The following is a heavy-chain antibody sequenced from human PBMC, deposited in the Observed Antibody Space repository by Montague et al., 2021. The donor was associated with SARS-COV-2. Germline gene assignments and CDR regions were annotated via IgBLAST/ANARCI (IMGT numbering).Heavy chain of an antibody. CDR2: IYDSGAV. V-gene: IGHV4-59*01. J-gene: IGHJ3*02. CDR1: GGSITGYY. Sequence: DPLSLPFPVSGGSITGYYWSWLRRSPGKGLEWIAYIYDSGAVNYNPSLGSRVTISTDTSKNQLSLKVNSVTAADTAVYYCVRDHPYGGPRGAYDIWGQGTVVTVSS. CDR3: VRDHPYGGPRGAYDI. D-gene: IGHD4-23*01.